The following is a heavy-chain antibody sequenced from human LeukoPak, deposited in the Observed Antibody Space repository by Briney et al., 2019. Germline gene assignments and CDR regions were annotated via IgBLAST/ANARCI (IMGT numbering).Heavy chain of an antibody. J-gene: IGHJ4*02. D-gene: IGHD3-22*01. CDR3: AKQPYDSSGYYYELDY. CDR1: GFTFSSYA. V-gene: IGHV3-23*01. CDR2: ISGSGGST. Sequence: PGGSLRLSCAASGFTFSSYAMSWVRQAPGKGLEWVSAISGSGGSTYYADSVKGRFTISRDNSKNTLYLQMNSLRAEDTAVYYCAKQPYDSSGYYYELDYWGQGTLVTVSS.